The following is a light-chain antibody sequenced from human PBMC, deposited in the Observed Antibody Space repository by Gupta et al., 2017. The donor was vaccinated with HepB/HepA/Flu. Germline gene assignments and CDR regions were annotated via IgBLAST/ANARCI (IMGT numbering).Light chain of an antibody. CDR1: QSVGSY. CDR3: QIRSDWA. V-gene: IGKV3-11*01. Sequence: IVLTQSPATLPLARGERATLSCRASQSVGSYLAWYQQKPGQAPRLLIYDASNRATDIPARFSGSGSGTDFTLTISNLEPDDSAEYYCQIRSDWAFGQGTKVEIK. CDR2: DAS. J-gene: IGKJ1*01.